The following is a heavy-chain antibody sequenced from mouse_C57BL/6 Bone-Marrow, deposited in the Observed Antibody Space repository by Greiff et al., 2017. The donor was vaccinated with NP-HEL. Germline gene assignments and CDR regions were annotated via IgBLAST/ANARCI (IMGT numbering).Heavy chain of an antibody. D-gene: IGHD3-3*01. CDR2: ISYSGST. CDR3: ARGKLWLEGGYYFDY. V-gene: IGHV3-8*01. Sequence: DVKLVESGPGLAKPSQTLSLPCSVTGYSITSDYWNWIRKFPGNKLEYMGYISYSGSTYYNPSLKSRISITRDTSKNQYYLQLNSVTTEDTATYYCARGKLWLEGGYYFDYWGQGTTLTVSS. CDR1: GYSITSDY. J-gene: IGHJ2*01.